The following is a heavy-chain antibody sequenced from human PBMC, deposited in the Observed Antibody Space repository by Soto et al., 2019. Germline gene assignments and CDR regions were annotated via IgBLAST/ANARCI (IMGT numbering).Heavy chain of an antibody. CDR3: VRDRSGYPFDY. CDR2: INQDGSEK. D-gene: IGHD3-22*01. Sequence: LRLSCAASGFTFSSYWMSWVRQAPGKGLEWVANINQDGSEKYYVDSVKGRFTISRDNAKNSLYLQMNSLRVEDTAVYYCVRDRSGYPFDYWRQGTLVTVSS. V-gene: IGHV3-7*03. J-gene: IGHJ4*02. CDR1: GFTFSSYW.